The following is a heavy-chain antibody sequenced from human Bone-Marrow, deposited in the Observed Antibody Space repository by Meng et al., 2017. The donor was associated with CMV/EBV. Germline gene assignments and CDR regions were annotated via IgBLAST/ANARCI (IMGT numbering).Heavy chain of an antibody. D-gene: IGHD3-22*01. Sequence: VYGGSFSGYYWSWIRHPPGKGLEWIGEINHSGSTNYNPSLKSRVTISVDTSKNQFSLKLSSVTAADTAVYYCARGGGYYYRDRYFDYWGQGTLVTVSS. J-gene: IGHJ4*02. V-gene: IGHV4-34*01. CDR1: GGSFSGYY. CDR3: ARGGGYYYRDRYFDY. CDR2: INHSGST.